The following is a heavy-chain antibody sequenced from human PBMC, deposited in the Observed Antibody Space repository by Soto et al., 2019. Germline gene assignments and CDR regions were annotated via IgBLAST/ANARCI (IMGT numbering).Heavy chain of an antibody. Sequence: EVQLVESGGGLVQPGRSLRRSCAASGFTFDDYAMHWVRQVPGKGLEWVSGINWNSGSIGYGDSVKGRFAISRDNAKNSLHLQMNSLSAEDTAFYYCVKDESINWYSGHFRHWGPGTLVTVSS. CDR2: INWNSGSI. CDR3: VKDESINWYSGHFRH. J-gene: IGHJ1*01. CDR1: GFTFDDYA. D-gene: IGHD6-13*01. V-gene: IGHV3-9*01.